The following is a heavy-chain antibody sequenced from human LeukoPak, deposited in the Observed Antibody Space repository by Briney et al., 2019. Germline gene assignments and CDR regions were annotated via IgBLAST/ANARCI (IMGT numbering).Heavy chain of an antibody. J-gene: IGHJ4*02. CDR1: GSTFSSYW. CDR3: AREAYDFWSGYYDY. D-gene: IGHD3-3*01. V-gene: IGHV3-7*01. CDR2: IKQDGSEK. Sequence: GGSLRLSCAASGSTFSSYWMSWVRQAPGKGLEWVANIKQDGSEKYYVDSVKGRFTISRDNAKNSLYLQMNSLRAEDTAVYYCAREAYDFWSGYYDYWGQGTLVTVSS.